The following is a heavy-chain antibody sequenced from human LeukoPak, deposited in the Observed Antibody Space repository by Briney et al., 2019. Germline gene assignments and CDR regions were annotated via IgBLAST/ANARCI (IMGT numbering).Heavy chain of an antibody. CDR3: ARPAYGSGSQPPDY. CDR1: GYSFTNYW. CDR2: IYPGDSGT. V-gene: IGHV5-51*01. Sequence: GESLKISCKGSGYSFTNYWIGWVRQMPGKGLEWMGIIYPGDSGTRYSPSFQGQVTISADKSINTAYLQWSSLKASDTAMYYCARPAYGSGSQPPDYWGQGTMVIVSS. J-gene: IGHJ4*02. D-gene: IGHD3-10*01.